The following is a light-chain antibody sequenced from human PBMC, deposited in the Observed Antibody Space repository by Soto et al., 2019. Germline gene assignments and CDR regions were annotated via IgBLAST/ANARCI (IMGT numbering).Light chain of an antibody. CDR2: EVK. V-gene: IGLV2-8*01. J-gene: IGLJ3*02. Sequence: QSALTQPPSASGSPGQSVTISCTGTSSDVGGYDSVSWYQQHPGRAPKLLIYEVKERPSGVPDRFSASKSDNTASLTVSGLQAEDEADYYCTSYAGTRNLVFGGGTKLTVL. CDR1: SSDVGGYDS. CDR3: TSYAGTRNLV.